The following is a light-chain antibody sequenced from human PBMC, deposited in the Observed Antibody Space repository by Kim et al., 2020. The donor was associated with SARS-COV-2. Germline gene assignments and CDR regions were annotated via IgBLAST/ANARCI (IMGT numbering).Light chain of an antibody. CDR2: GAS. CDR1: QSVSRKY. V-gene: IGKV3-20*01. J-gene: IGKJ4*01. Sequence: GESATLSCRASQSVSRKYFAWYQQKFGQAPRLLIHGASTRATGVPDRFTGSGSGTDFTLTITRLEPEDFAVYYCQQYSGSSSLVTFGGGTKVDIK. CDR3: QQYSGSSSLVT.